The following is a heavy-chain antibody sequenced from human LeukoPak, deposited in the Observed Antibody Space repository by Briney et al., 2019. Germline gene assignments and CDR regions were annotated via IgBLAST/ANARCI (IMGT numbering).Heavy chain of an antibody. CDR3: ARDRSGVTIFDY. J-gene: IGHJ4*02. CDR2: ISYDGSNK. D-gene: IGHD3-3*01. CDR1: AFTFSSYA. V-gene: IGHV3-30-3*01. Sequence: PGGSLRLSCAASAFTFSSYAMHWVRQAPGKGLEWVADISYDGSNKYYADSVKGRFTISRDNSKNTLYLQMNSLRAEDTAVYYCARDRSGVTIFDYWGQGTLVTVSS.